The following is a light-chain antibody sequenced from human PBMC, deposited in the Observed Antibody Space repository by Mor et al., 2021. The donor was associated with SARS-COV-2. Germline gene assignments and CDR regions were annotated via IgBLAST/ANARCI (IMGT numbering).Light chain of an antibody. V-gene: IGKV1-39*01. CDR1: LTRS. CDR2: TAS. Sequence: LTRSYMGYQQKLGKAPKVLIYTASNLESGVPPRFSGSGSRTDFTLTISSLQPEDSATYYCQQSYNDPPTFGQGTKVEIK. CDR3: QQSYNDPPT. J-gene: IGKJ1*01.